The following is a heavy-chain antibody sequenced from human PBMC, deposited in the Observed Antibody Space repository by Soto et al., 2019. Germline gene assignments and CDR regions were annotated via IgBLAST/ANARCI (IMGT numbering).Heavy chain of an antibody. CDR1: GGTFRTSA. Sequence: QVQLVQSGAEVKKPGSSVKVSCKASGGTFRTSAISWVRQAPGQGLEWVGGIMPVFRRPKYAQNFQDRVTVAADEITSTAYKKLYSLRSDDTAVYYCARDKDRLQLVGNYSFILDVWGQGTAVTVSS. CDR2: IMPVFRRP. D-gene: IGHD1-7*01. CDR3: ARDKDRLQLVGNYSFILDV. V-gene: IGHV1-69*12. J-gene: IGHJ6*02.